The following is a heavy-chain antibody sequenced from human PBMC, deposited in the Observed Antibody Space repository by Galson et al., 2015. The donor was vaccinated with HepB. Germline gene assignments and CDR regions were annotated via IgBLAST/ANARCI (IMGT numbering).Heavy chain of an antibody. CDR2: IKSKTDGGST. D-gene: IGHD3-9*01. Sequence: SLRLSCAASGFTFNDAWMNWVRQAPGRGLEWVGRIKSKTDGGSTDYAAPVKGRFAISRDDSKNTLYLQMNSLKTEDTAVYYCTTVGLVATTYYINYWGQGTLVTVSS. CDR1: GFTFNDAW. V-gene: IGHV3-15*07. CDR3: TTVGLVATTYYINY. J-gene: IGHJ4*02.